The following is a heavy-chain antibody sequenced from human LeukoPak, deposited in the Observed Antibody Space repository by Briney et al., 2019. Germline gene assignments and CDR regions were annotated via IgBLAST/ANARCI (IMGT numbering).Heavy chain of an antibody. CDR1: GGSISSYY. J-gene: IGHJ5*02. Sequence: SETLSLTCTVSGGSISSYYWSWIRQPPGKGLEWIGYIYYSGTTNYNPSLKSRVTISVDTSKNQFSLKLSSVTAADTAVYYCARRLSGYTLSWFDPWGQGTLVTVPS. V-gene: IGHV4-59*08. CDR3: ARRLSGYTLSWFDP. CDR2: IYYSGTT. D-gene: IGHD3-3*01.